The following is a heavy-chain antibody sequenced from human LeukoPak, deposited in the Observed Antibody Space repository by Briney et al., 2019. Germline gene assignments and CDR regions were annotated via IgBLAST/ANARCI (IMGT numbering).Heavy chain of an antibody. CDR2: ISGSGGST. CDR3: ARGYCSGTSCYVHGMDV. V-gene: IGHV3-23*01. J-gene: IGHJ6*02. Sequence: GGSLRLSCAASGFTFSSYAMSWVRQAPGKGLEWVSAISGSGGSTYYADSVKGRFTISRDNSKNTLYLQMNSLRAEDTAVYYCARGYCSGTSCYVHGMDVWGQGTTVTVSS. CDR1: GFTFSSYA. D-gene: IGHD2-2*01.